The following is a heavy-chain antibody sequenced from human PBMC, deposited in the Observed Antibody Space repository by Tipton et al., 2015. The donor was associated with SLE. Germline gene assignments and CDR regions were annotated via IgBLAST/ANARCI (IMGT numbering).Heavy chain of an antibody. V-gene: IGHV4-30-2*01. CDR1: GPSISTEGYS. J-gene: IGHJ6*02. Sequence: TLSLTCVVSGPSISTEGYSWSWIRQPPGKGLESMVYIFRTGSSYYNPSLRIRVTISVDTSKNQFSLKLSSVTAADTAVYYCFYYDYISGSPYYYGMDVWGQGTTVTVSS. D-gene: IGHD3-16*01. CDR3: FYYDYISGSPYYYGMDV. CDR2: IFRTGSS.